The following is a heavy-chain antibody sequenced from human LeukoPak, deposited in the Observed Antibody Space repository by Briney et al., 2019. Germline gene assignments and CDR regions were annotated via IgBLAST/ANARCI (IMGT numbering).Heavy chain of an antibody. Sequence: PGGSLRLSCAASGFTFSTYGMHWVRQAPGKGLEWVAFIRYDGNDKYYADSVKGRFTLSRDNSKNTLYLQMNSLRAEDTAVYYCARDIAVGVATPPLIDYWGQGTLVTVSS. V-gene: IGHV3-30*02. D-gene: IGHD5-12*01. J-gene: IGHJ4*02. CDR3: ARDIAVGVATPPLIDY. CDR1: GFTFSTYG. CDR2: IRYDGNDK.